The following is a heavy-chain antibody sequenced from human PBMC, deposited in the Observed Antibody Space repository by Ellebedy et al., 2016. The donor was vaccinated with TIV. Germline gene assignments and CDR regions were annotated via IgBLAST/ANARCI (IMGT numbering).Heavy chain of an antibody. V-gene: IGHV3-30*03. D-gene: IGHD2-2*01. Sequence: GESLKISCAVSGFTITSYGMHWVRQAPGKGLEWVAVISYDGSNKYYADSVKGRFTISRDNSKNTLYLQMNSLSAEDTAVYDGARGRCSSTSCRFDYWGQGTLVTVSS. CDR1: GFTITSYG. CDR2: ISYDGSNK. CDR3: ARGRCSSTSCRFDY. J-gene: IGHJ4*02.